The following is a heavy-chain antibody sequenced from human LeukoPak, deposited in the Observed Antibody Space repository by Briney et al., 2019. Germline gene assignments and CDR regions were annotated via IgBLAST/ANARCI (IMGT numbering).Heavy chain of an antibody. Sequence: SVKVSCKASGYTFTSYDINWVRQATGQGLEWMGGIIPIFGTATYAQKFQGRVTITADESTSTAYMELSSLRSEDTAVYYCARGGNSRDYYYMDVWGKGTTVTVSS. CDR1: GYTFTSYD. V-gene: IGHV1-69*13. J-gene: IGHJ6*03. CDR2: IIPIFGTA. CDR3: ARGGNSRDYYYMDV. D-gene: IGHD4-23*01.